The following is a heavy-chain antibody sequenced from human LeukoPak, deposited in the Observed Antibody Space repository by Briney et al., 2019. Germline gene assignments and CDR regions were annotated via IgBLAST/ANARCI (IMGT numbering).Heavy chain of an antibody. V-gene: IGHV4-59*01. CDR2: IYYSGST. J-gene: IGHJ3*02. D-gene: IGHD2-2*01. CDR1: GGSISTYY. CDR3: ARGYCSSTSCPFDI. Sequence: PSETLSLTCTVSGGSISTYYWSWIRQPPGKGLEWIGYIYYSGSTNYNPSLKSRVTISVDTSKNQFSLKLSSVTAADTAVYYCARGYCSSTSCPFDIWGQGTMVTVSS.